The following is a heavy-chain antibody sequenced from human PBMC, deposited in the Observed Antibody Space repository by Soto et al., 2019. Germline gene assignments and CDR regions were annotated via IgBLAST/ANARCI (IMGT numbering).Heavy chain of an antibody. V-gene: IGHV3-23*01. CDR1: GFTFSSYA. CDR2: ISASGGST. J-gene: IGHJ4*02. CDR3: AKGSSAVYCFDY. D-gene: IGHD2-15*01. Sequence: EVQLLESGGGLVQPGGSLRLSCAASGFTFSSYAMSWVRQAPGKGLEWVSAISASGGSTYYADSVKGRFTISRDSSKNTVVLQINSLRAEDTAVYYCAKGSSAVYCFDYWGQGTLVTVSS.